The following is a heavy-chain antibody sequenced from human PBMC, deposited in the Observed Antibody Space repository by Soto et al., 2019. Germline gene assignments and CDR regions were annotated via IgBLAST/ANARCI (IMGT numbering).Heavy chain of an antibody. CDR3: AGGPRGVTNWFDP. J-gene: IGHJ5*02. Sequence: QVQLQEAGPGLVKPSETLSLTCTVSGIPINSGSYHCTWIRQHPGKGLEWIVYIYGIGSNYCNTSPDSRVNISVDTATNQFSLRLTSVTAADTAVYYCAGGPRGVTNWFDPWGQGTLVTVSS. V-gene: IGHV4-31*03. CDR1: GIPINSGSYH. D-gene: IGHD3-10*01. CDR2: IYGIGSN.